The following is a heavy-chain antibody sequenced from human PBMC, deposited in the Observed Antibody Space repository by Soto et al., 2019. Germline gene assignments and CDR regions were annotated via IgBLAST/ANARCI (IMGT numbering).Heavy chain of an antibody. J-gene: IGHJ4*02. Sequence: GGSLRLSCGVSGFTVSSSYMSWVRQAPGKGLEWVSILYSGGDTYYADSVKGRFTISRDNSKNTLNSMTTADTAVYYCGAQDYGAKGYHFEAWGQGTLVTVSS. CDR1: GFTVSSSY. V-gene: IGHV3-66*01. CDR2: LYSGGDT. CDR3: GAQDYGAKGYHFEA. D-gene: IGHD4-17*01.